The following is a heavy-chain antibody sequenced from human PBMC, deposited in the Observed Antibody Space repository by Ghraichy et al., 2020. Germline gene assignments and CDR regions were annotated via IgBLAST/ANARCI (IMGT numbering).Heavy chain of an antibody. Sequence: ASVKVSCKASGYTFTNYGISWVRQAPGQGLEWMGWISTYNGNTNYAQKLQGRVTMTTDTSTSTAYMELRSLRSDDTAVYFCATDRWSGNYGSGSYPHYRYFDYLGQGTLVTVSS. V-gene: IGHV1-18*04. J-gene: IGHJ4*02. CDR1: GYTFTNYG. D-gene: IGHD3-10*01. CDR3: ATDRWSGNYGSGSYPHYRYFDY. CDR2: ISTYNGNT.